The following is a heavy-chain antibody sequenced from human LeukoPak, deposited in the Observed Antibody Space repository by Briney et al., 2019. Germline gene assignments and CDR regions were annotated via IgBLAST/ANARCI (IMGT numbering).Heavy chain of an antibody. J-gene: IGHJ4*02. CDR3: ARGSRYSSGCFDY. D-gene: IGHD6-19*01. Sequence: SETLSLTCAVYGGSFSGYYWSWIRQPPGKGLEWIGEINHSRSTNYNPSLKSRVTISVDTSKNQFSLKLSSVTAADTAVYYCARGSRYSSGCFDYWGQGTMVTVSS. CDR1: GGSFSGYY. CDR2: INHSRST. V-gene: IGHV4-34*01.